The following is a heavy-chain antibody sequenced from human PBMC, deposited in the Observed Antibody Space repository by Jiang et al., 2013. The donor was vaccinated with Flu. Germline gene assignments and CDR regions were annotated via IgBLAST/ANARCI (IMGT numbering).Heavy chain of an antibody. V-gene: IGHV1-69*04. CDR2: IIPILGIA. D-gene: IGHD2-15*01. CDR3: ARDRQAVAATPFDY. Sequence: MGRIIPILGIANYAQKFQGRVTITADKSTSTAYMELSSLRSEDTAVYYCARDRQAVAATPFDYWGQGTLVTVSS. J-gene: IGHJ4*02.